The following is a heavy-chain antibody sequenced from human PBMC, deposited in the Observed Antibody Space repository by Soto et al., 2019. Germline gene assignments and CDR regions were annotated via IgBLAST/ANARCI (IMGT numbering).Heavy chain of an antibody. CDR3: ARDRSSSDY. CDR2: IRVYNGDT. Sequence: QVQLVQSGDEVKKPGASVKLSCKTSGYAFRTYGISWVRQAPGQGLEGMGWIRVYNGDTDYAQSLQGRVTITTDTSTATVYMELRSLRSDDTAVYYCARDRSSSDYWGQGTLVTVSS. D-gene: IGHD6-6*01. CDR1: GYAFRTYG. J-gene: IGHJ4*02. V-gene: IGHV1-18*01.